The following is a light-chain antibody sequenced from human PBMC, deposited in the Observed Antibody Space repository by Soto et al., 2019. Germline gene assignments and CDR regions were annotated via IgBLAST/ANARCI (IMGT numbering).Light chain of an antibody. CDR3: QQYGISPQT. CDR1: QSVSSSY. CDR2: GAS. V-gene: IGKV3-20*01. Sequence: EIVLTHSPGTLSLSPGEIATLSCRASQSVSSSYLAWYQQKPGQAPRLLIYGASSRATGTPDRFSGSGSGTDFTLTIRRLEPEDFAVYYCQQYGISPQTFGQGTKVDIK. J-gene: IGKJ1*01.